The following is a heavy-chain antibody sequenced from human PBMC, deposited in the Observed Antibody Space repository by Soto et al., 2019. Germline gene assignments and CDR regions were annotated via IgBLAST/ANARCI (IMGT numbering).Heavy chain of an antibody. J-gene: IGHJ4*02. CDR2: VSYSGDT. CDR1: GGSVSSASYF. V-gene: IGHV4-61*01. CDR3: ARGRYASGWFDF. Sequence: QVQLQESGPGLVRPSDTLSLTCTVSGGSVSSASYFWNWIRQPPGQGLEWIGYVSYSGDTDYTPTPKRRVTISSDPSKNPFSLKLSSVTAADPGVYYCARGRYASGWFDFWGQGTLVTVSS. D-gene: IGHD6-19*01.